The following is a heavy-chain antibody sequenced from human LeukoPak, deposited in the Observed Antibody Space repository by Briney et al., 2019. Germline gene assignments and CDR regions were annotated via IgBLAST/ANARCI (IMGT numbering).Heavy chain of an antibody. CDR3: AKDRLAMDTFFDY. D-gene: IGHD5-18*01. CDR1: GFTFSSYA. CDR2: ISGSGGST. Sequence: PGGSLRLSCAASGFTFSSYAMSWVRQASGKGLEWVSAISGSGGSTYYADSVKGRFTISRDNSKNTLYLQMNSLRAEDTAVYYCAKDRLAMDTFFDYWGQGTLVTVSS. J-gene: IGHJ4*02. V-gene: IGHV3-23*01.